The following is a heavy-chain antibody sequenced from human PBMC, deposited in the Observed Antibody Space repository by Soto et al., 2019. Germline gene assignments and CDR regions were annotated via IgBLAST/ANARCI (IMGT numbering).Heavy chain of an antibody. CDR1: GFTFSSYG. CDR3: AKDSAAGLYYYYYYGMDV. V-gene: IGHV3-30*18. Sequence: PGGSLRLSCAASGFTFSSYGMHWVRQAPGKGLEWVAVISYDGSNKYYADSVKGRFTISRDNSKNTLYLQMNSLRAEDTAVYYCAKDSAAGLYYYYYYGMDVWGQVTKVTVSS. D-gene: IGHD6-13*01. CDR2: ISYDGSNK. J-gene: IGHJ6*02.